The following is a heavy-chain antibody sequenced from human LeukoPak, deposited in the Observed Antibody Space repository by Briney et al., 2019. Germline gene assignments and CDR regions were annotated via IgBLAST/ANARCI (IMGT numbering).Heavy chain of an antibody. CDR1: GGSISSGGYY. J-gene: IGHJ4*02. CDR2: IYHSGST. CDR3: ARDRSSSSGRSAPFDY. Sequence: SQTLSLTCTVSGGSISSGGYYWSWIRQPPGKGLEWIGYIYHSGSTYYNPSLKSRVTISVDRSKNQFSLKLSSVTAADTAVYYCARDRSSSSGRSAPFDYWGQGTLVTVSS. V-gene: IGHV4-30-2*01. D-gene: IGHD6-6*01.